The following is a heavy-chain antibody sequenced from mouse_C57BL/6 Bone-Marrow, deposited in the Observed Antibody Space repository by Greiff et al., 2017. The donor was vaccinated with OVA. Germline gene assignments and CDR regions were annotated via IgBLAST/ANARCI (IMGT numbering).Heavy chain of an antibody. Sequence: QVQLQQPGAELVKPGASVKMSCKASGYTFTSYWITWVKQRPGQGLEWIGDIYPGIGSTNYNEKFKSKATLTVDTSSSTAYMQLSSLTSEDSAVYYCASRSNYLYYAMDYWGQGTSVTVSS. CDR2: IYPGIGST. CDR3: ASRSNYLYYAMDY. D-gene: IGHD2-5*01. V-gene: IGHV1-55*01. J-gene: IGHJ4*01. CDR1: GYTFTSYW.